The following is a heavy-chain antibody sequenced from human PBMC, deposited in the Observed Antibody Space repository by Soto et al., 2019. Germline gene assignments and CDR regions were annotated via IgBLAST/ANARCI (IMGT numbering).Heavy chain of an antibody. CDR2: MYYTGST. Sequence: SETLSLTCTVSGGSISSGSHYWARVRQPPGKGLEWIGNMYYTGSTYYKPSLTSRVIMSVDTSKNQFFLRLTSATAADTAVYYCARQTSGSSYSDSWGQGTLVTVSS. J-gene: IGHJ4*02. CDR1: GGSISSGSHY. V-gene: IGHV4-39*01. CDR3: ARQTSGSSYSDS. D-gene: IGHD3-10*01.